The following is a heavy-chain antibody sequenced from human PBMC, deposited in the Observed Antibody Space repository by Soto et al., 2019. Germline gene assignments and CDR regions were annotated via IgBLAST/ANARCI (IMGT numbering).Heavy chain of an antibody. CDR1: GDSISSSTYY. CDR2: IFSTGTT. D-gene: IGHD4-17*01. Sequence: PSETLSLTCTVSGDSISSSTYYWGWIRRPPGKGLEWIATIFSTGTTHYNPSPRSRVTISVDTSKNQFSLTVRSVTAADTAAYYCARHDYGDGFSYWGQGSQVTVSS. J-gene: IGHJ4*02. CDR3: ARHDYGDGFSY. V-gene: IGHV4-39*01.